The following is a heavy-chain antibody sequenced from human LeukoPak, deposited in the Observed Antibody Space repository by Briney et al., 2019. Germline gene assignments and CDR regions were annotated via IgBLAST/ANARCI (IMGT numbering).Heavy chain of an antibody. Sequence: GGSLRLSCAASGFTFSSYAMSWVRQAPGKGLEWVSAISGSGGSTYYADSVKGRFTISRDNSKNTLYLQMNCLRAEDTAVYYCAKAHYDSSGYYYCSFDYWGQGTLVTVSS. V-gene: IGHV3-23*01. CDR2: ISGSGGST. D-gene: IGHD3-22*01. CDR1: GFTFSSYA. CDR3: AKAHYDSSGYYYCSFDY. J-gene: IGHJ4*02.